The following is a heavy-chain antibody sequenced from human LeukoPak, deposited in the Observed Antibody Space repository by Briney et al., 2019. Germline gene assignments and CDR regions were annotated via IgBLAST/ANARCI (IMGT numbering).Heavy chain of an antibody. CDR1: GYTFTDYY. J-gene: IGHJ4*02. CDR2: ITPNRGVP. D-gene: IGHD2-15*01. CDR3: ARGFLSEGGPFDY. V-gene: IGHV1/OR15-1*04. Sequence: AAVESSYKASGYTFTDYYIHWVRHAPGQRLKSMARITPNRGVPTYQQKFTGSATLTRDASINTAYMQLSSLTSEDTSTYFCARGFLSEGGPFDYWGQGTLVTVSS.